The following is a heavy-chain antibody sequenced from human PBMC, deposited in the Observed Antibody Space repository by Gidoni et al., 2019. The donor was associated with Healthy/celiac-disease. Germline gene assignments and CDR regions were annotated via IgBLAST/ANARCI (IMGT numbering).Heavy chain of an antibody. D-gene: IGHD3-9*01. V-gene: IGHV4-34*01. CDR3: ARSYYDILTGYYPDAFDI. J-gene: IGHJ3*02. CDR2: INHSGST. CDR1: GGSFSGYY. Sequence: QVQLQQCGAGLLKPSETLSLNCAVYGGSFSGYYWSWSRQPPGKGLECIGEINHSGSTNYNPSLKSRVTISVDTSKNQFSLKLSSVTAADTAVYYCARSYYDILTGYYPDAFDIWGQGTMVTVSS.